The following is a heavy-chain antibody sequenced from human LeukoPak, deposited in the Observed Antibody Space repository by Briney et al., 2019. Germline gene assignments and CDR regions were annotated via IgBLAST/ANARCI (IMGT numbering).Heavy chain of an antibody. CDR1: GFTFSSYS. CDR3: ARELYYDILTGYFPYGMDV. D-gene: IGHD3-9*01. CDR2: ISSSSSYI. Sequence: GGSLRLSCAASGFTFSSYSMNWVRQAPGKGLEWVSSISSSSSYIYYADSVKGRFTISRDNAKNSLYLQMNSLRAEDTAVYYCARELYYDILTGYFPYGMDVWAKGPRSPSP. J-gene: IGHJ6*02. V-gene: IGHV3-21*01.